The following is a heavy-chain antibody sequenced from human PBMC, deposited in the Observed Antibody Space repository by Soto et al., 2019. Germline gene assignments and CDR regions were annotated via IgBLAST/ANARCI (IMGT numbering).Heavy chain of an antibody. V-gene: IGHV2-5*02. CDR1: EFSLTTTGVG. D-gene: IGHD3-22*01. J-gene: IGHJ4*02. CDR2: IYWDDYK. Sequence: QITLKESGPTLVKPTQTLTLTCTFSEFSLTTTGVGVGWIRQPPGKALEWLALIYWDDYKRYSPSLKSRLTITXATXKXLVVLIMTNMDPVDTATYSCARAYDTSGYYEYYFDYWGQGTLVTVSS. CDR3: ARAYDTSGYYEYYFDY.